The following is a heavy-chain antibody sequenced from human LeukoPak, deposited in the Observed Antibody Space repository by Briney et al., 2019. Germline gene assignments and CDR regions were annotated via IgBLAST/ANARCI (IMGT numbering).Heavy chain of an antibody. Sequence: PSETLSLTCTVSGGSISSYYWSWIRQPPGKGLGWIGYIYTSGSTNYNPSLKRRVTISVDTSKNQFSLKLSSVTAADTAVYYCARHSGYSSGWYPNWFDPWGQGTLVTVSS. V-gene: IGHV4-4*09. CDR3: ARHSGYSSGWYPNWFDP. D-gene: IGHD6-19*01. CDR2: IYTSGST. CDR1: GGSISSYY. J-gene: IGHJ5*02.